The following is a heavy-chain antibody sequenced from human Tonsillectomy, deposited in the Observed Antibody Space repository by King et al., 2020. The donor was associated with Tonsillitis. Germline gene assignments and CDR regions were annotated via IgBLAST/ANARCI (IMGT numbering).Heavy chain of an antibody. CDR1: GFTFSSYG. CDR3: ARDRTPESILFLGDALDI. CDR2: ISYDGRNK. V-gene: IGHV3-33*05. Sequence: VQLVESGGGVVQPGRSLRLSCAASGFTFSSYGMHWVRQAPGKGLEWVAFISYDGRNKKYGDSVKGRFTISRDDSKSTLHLQMSSLPAEDTALYYCARDRTPESILFLGDALDIWGQGTMVTVSS. D-gene: IGHD2-21*01. J-gene: IGHJ3*02.